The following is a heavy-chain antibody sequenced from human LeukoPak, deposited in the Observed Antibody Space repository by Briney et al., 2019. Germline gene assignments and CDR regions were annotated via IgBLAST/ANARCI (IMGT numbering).Heavy chain of an antibody. Sequence: GGSLRLSCAASGFIVSNNYMRWVRQAPGKGLEWISVTYSSGYTSYTDSVKGRFTIFRDNSKNTMSLQMNSLRDEDTAVYYCAKRSPVAVWGQGTLVTVSS. D-gene: IGHD6-19*01. CDR2: TYSSGYT. J-gene: IGHJ4*02. CDR3: AKRSPVAV. V-gene: IGHV3-66*04. CDR1: GFIVSNNY.